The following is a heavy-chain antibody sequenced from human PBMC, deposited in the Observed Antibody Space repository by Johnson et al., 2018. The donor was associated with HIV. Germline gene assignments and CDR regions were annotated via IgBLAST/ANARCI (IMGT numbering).Heavy chain of an antibody. V-gene: IGHV3-7*01. Sequence: MLLVESGGGVVRPGGSLRLSCAASGFTFDDYGMSWVRQAPGKGLEWVANIKHDGSRIQYMDSVKGRFTISRDNTRHLLFLQMNTLRAEDTAVYYCARERATLFFRASGAAFNVWGQGTMVTVSS. CDR1: GFTFDDYG. D-gene: IGHD3-3*01. J-gene: IGHJ3*01. CDR2: IKHDGSRI. CDR3: ARERATLFFRASGAAFNV.